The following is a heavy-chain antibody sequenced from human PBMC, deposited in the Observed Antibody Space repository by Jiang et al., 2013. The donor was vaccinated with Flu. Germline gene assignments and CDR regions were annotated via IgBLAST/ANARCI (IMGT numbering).Heavy chain of an antibody. CDR1: GGSISGYY. CDR3: ARRYCGGGYCYRHLDY. D-gene: IGHD2-15*01. CDR2: IHDSGFT. Sequence: SLTCNVSGGSISGYYWSWIRQPPGKGLEWIGDIHDSGFTNYNPSLKSPVTISVDTSRSQFSLKLSSVTAADTAVYFCARRYCGGGYCYRHLDYWGQGTLVTVSS. J-gene: IGHJ4*02. V-gene: IGHV4-59*01.